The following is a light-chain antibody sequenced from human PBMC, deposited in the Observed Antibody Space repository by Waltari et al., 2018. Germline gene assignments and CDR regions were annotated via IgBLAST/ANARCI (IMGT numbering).Light chain of an antibody. CDR1: QSVSRA. Sequence: EIVLTQSPGTLSLSPGERATLSCRASQSVSRALAWYQQKPGQAPRLLIYAASSRAPGIPDRFSGSGSGTDFSLTISRLEPEDFAVYYCQHYVRLPVTFGQGTKVEIK. CDR2: AAS. V-gene: IGKV3-20*01. J-gene: IGKJ1*01. CDR3: QHYVRLPVT.